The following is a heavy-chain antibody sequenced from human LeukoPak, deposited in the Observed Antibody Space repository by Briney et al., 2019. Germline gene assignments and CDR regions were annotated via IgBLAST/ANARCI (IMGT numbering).Heavy chain of an antibody. CDR3: AREVSWFWFDY. D-gene: IGHD3-10*01. J-gene: IGHJ4*02. CDR1: GGSISSGDYY. CDR2: IYYSGST. V-gene: IGHV4-30-4*01. Sequence: SQTLSLTCTVSGGSISSGDYYWSWIRQPPGKGLEWIGYIYYSGSTYYNPSPKSRVTISVDTSKNQFSLKLSSVTAADTAVYYCAREVSWFWFDYWGQGTLVTVSS.